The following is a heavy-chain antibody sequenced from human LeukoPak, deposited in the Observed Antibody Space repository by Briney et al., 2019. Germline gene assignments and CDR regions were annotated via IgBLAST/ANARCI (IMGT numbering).Heavy chain of an antibody. Sequence: GGSLRLSCAASGFSFSSYTMNWVRQAPGKGLEWVSVIYSGGSTYYADSVKGRFTISRDNSKNTLYLQMNSLRVEDTAVYYCAREVVIVGGTGGGFDHWGQGTLVTVSS. CDR1: GFSFSSYT. D-gene: IGHD1-26*01. CDR3: AREVVIVGGTGGGFDH. CDR2: IYSGGST. J-gene: IGHJ4*02. V-gene: IGHV3-53*01.